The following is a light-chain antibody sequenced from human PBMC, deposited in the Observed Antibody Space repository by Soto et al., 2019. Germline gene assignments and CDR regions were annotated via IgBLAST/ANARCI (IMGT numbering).Light chain of an antibody. CDR2: GAS. CDR1: QSIGSY. Sequence: EIVLTQSPATLSLYPGERATLSCRASQSIGSYLVWYQQKPGQAPRLLIHGASNRATGIPARFSGSGSGTDFTLTISSLEPEDFAVYYCQQRSSWPPLFGQGTRLEIK. CDR3: QQRSSWPPL. J-gene: IGKJ5*01. V-gene: IGKV3-11*01.